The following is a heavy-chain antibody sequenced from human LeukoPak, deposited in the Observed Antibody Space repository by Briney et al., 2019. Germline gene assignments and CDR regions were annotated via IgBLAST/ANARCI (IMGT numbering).Heavy chain of an antibody. V-gene: IGHV3-7*01. CDR1: GFIFSTSW. Sequence: GGSLRLSCTASGFIFSTSWMTWVRQAPGKGLEWVANINLDGSEKYHVDSVKGRFTISRDNAKNSLYLQMNSLRAEDTAVYYCARGITSGPRRYDVRNFDYWGQGTPVTVSS. J-gene: IGHJ4*02. D-gene: IGHD3-3*01. CDR3: ARGITSGPRRYDVRNFDY. CDR2: INLDGSEK.